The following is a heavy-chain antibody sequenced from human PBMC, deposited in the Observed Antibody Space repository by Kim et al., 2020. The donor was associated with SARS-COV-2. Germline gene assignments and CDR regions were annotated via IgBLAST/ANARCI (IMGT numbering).Heavy chain of an antibody. Sequence: GGSLRLSCAASGFTFSGSAMHWVRQASGKGLEWVGRIRSKAHSYATAYAASVKGRFTISRDDSKNTAYLQMNSLKTEDTAVYYCTRHNTPLGFDWTHDVFDMWGQGTMVTVSS. J-gene: IGHJ3*02. D-gene: IGHD3-9*01. V-gene: IGHV3-73*01. CDR1: GFTFSGSA. CDR3: TRHNTPLGFDWTHDVFDM. CDR2: IRSKAHSYAT.